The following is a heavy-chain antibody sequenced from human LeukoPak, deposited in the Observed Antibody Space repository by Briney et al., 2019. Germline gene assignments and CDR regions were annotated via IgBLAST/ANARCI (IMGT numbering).Heavy chain of an antibody. CDR3: ARDQYSSGWTQYFDY. CDR1: GYTFTSYG. Sequence: ASVKVSCKASGYTFTSYGISWVRQAPGQGLEWMGWISAYNGNTNYAQKLQGRVTMTTDTSTSTAYMELRSLRPDDTAVYYCARDQYSSGWTQYFDYWGQGTLVTVSS. J-gene: IGHJ4*02. V-gene: IGHV1-18*01. CDR2: ISAYNGNT. D-gene: IGHD6-19*01.